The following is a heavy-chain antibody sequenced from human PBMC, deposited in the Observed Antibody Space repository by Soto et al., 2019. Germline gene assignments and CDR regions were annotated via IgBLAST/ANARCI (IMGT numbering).Heavy chain of an antibody. Sequence: SETLSLTCNVSGSAISRGYYWSWVRQPPGKGLEWIGSIYPSVSSYHNPSLESRLTLSIDTSKNQFTLKLASVTAADTALYYCAREKVGTTFFDNWGQGTQVTVSS. CDR2: IYPSVSS. V-gene: IGHV4-38-2*02. CDR1: GSAISRGYY. J-gene: IGHJ4*02. D-gene: IGHD1-1*01. CDR3: AREKVGTTFFDN.